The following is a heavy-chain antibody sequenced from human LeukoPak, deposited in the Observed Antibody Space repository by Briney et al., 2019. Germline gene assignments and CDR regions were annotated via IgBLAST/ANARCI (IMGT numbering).Heavy chain of an antibody. V-gene: IGHV5-51*01. Sequence: PGESPKISCKGSGYSFTSYWIGWVRQMPGKGLEWMGIIYPGDSDTRYSPSFQGQVTISADKSISTAYLQWSSLKASDTAVYYCARLRSDSSGYSAFDYWGQGTLVTVSS. CDR2: IYPGDSDT. CDR1: GYSFTSYW. J-gene: IGHJ4*02. CDR3: ARLRSDSSGYSAFDY. D-gene: IGHD3-22*01.